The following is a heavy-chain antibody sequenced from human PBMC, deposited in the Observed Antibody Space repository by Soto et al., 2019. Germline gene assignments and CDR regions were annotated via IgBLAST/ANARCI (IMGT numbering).Heavy chain of an antibody. CDR2: ISSRGTTI. J-gene: IGHJ6*02. D-gene: IGHD2-15*01. CDR1: GFSSSSYA. V-gene: IGHV3-48*02. CDR3: VRQGFCSGASCNHYFYYYAMDV. Sequence: DVQLVETGGGLVQPGGSLRLSCAVSGFSSSSYAMNWVRQAPGKGLEWVSFISSRGTTIYYADSVEGRFTISRDNAQNSLYLQMDRLRDEDTAVYYCVRQGFCSGASCNHYFYYYAMDVWGQGTTVIVSS.